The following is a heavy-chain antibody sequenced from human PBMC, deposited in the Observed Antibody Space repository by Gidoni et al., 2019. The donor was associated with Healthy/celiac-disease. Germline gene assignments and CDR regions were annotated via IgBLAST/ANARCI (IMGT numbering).Heavy chain of an antibody. CDR1: GFTFSRYA. V-gene: IGHV3-23*04. CDR2: ISGSGGST. J-gene: IGHJ4*02. Sequence: EVQLVESGGGLVQPGGSLRLSCAASGFTFSRYAMSWVRQAPGKGLEWVSAISGSGGSTYYADSVKGRFTISRDNSKNTLYLQMNSLRAEDTAVYYCAKEKMGIAVAGTINSIPLDYWGQGTLVTVSS. CDR3: AKEKMGIAVAGTINSIPLDY. D-gene: IGHD6-19*01.